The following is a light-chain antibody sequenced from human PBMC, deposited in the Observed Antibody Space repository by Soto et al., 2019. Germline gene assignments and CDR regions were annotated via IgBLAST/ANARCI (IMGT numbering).Light chain of an antibody. V-gene: IGKV1-39*01. Sequence: DIQVTQSPSSLSASVGDRVTITCRASQTISTSLNWYQQKPGTVPRLVIYTASKLQAGVSSRFSGSGSGTDFTLTISSLQPEDFSTYYCQQSYTTPWTFGRGTKVDIK. J-gene: IGKJ1*01. CDR2: TAS. CDR3: QQSYTTPWT. CDR1: QTISTS.